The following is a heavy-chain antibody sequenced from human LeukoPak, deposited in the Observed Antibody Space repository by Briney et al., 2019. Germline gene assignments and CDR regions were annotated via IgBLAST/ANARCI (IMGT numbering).Heavy chain of an antibody. J-gene: IGHJ4*02. CDR3: ARRFDS. CDR1: GFSFTAYS. CDR2: IGPGGDI. Sequence: GGSLRLSCAASGFSFTAYSMNWVRQAPGRGLEWISYIGPGGDIYYADSVTGRFTVSRDTAKNSPYLQMNGLRVEDTAVYYCARRFDSWGRGTLVTVSS. V-gene: IGHV3-48*01.